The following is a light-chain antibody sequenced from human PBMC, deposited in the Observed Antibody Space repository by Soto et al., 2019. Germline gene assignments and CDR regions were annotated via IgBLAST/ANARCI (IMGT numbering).Light chain of an antibody. V-gene: IGKV1-5*01. J-gene: IGKJ1*01. CDR3: QQYNSYSPCT. CDR2: DAS. Sequence: DIQMTQYPSTLSASVGDRVTITCRASQSISSWLAWYQQKPGKAPKLLIYDASSLESGVPSRFSGSGSGTEFTLTISSLXPDDFATYYCQQYNSYSPCTFGQGTKVDIK. CDR1: QSISSW.